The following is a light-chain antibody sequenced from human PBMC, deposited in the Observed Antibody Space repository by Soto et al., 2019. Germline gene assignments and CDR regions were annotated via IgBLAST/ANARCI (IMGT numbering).Light chain of an antibody. Sequence: QSVLTQPPSVSGAPGQRVTISCTGSSSNIGAGYDVQWYQKLPGTAPKLLIYANNNRPSGVPDRFSGSKSGTSASLAITGLQAEDEADYYCQSYDSSLSKLFGGGTKLTVL. J-gene: IGLJ2*01. CDR3: QSYDSSLSKL. V-gene: IGLV1-40*01. CDR2: ANN. CDR1: SSNIGAGYD.